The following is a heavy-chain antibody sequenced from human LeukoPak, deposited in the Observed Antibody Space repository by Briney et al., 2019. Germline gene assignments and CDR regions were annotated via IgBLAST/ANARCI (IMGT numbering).Heavy chain of an antibody. J-gene: IGHJ4*02. V-gene: IGHV3-30-3*01. CDR1: GFTFSSYA. Sequence: GRSLRLSCAASGFTFSSYAMHWVRQAPGKGLEWVAVISYDGGNKYYADSVKGRFTISRDNSKNTLYLQMNSLRAEDTAVYYCAVMITPRSPFDYWGQGTLVTVSS. D-gene: IGHD3-16*01. CDR3: AVMITPRSPFDY. CDR2: ISYDGGNK.